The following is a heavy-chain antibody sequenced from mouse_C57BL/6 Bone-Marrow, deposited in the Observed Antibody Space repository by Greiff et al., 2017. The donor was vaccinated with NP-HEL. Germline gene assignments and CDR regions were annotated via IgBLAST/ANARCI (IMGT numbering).Heavy chain of an antibody. CDR3: PPPYDGHPDY. D-gene: IGHD2-3*01. CDR2: ISSGGSYT. Sequence: EVKLVESGGDLVKPGGSLKLSCAASGFTFSSYGMSWVRQTPDKRLEWVATISSGGSYTYYPDSVKGRFTISRDNAKNTLYLQMSSLKSEDTAMYYCPPPYDGHPDYWGHGTTPPVSS. CDR1: GFTFSSYG. V-gene: IGHV5-6*01. J-gene: IGHJ2*01.